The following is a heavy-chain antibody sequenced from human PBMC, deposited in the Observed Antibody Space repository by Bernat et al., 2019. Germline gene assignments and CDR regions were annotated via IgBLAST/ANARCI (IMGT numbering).Heavy chain of an antibody. CDR2: ISSNGGST. CDR1: GFTFSSYA. J-gene: IGHJ4*02. V-gene: IGHV3-64*01. Sequence: EVQLVESGGGLVQPGGSLRLSCAASGFTFSSYAMHWVRQAPGKGLEYVSAISSNGGSTYYANSVKGRFTISRDNSKNTLYLQMGSLRAEDMAVYYCASGLGYCSCGSCYSPLSYWGQGTLVTVSS. D-gene: IGHD2-15*01. CDR3: ASGLGYCSCGSCYSPLSY.